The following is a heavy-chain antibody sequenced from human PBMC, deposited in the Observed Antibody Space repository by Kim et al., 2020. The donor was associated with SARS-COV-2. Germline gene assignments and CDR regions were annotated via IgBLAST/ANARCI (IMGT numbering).Heavy chain of an antibody. CDR1: GFTFSDHY. V-gene: IGHV3-72*01. CDR2: TRNKANSYTT. J-gene: IGHJ4*02. CDR3: AREGSDYDILTGWGGAYYFDY. Sequence: GGSLRLSCAASGFTFSDHYMDWVRQAPGKGLEWVGRTRNKANSYTTEYAASVKGRFTISRDDSKNSLCLQMNSLKTEDTAVYYCAREGSDYDILTGWGGAYYFDYWGQGTLVTVSS. D-gene: IGHD3-9*01.